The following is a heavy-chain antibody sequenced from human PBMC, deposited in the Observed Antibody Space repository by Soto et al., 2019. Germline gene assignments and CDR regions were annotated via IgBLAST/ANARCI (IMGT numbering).Heavy chain of an antibody. J-gene: IGHJ6*02. Sequence: SVKVSCKASGFTFTSSAVQWVRQARGQRLEWIGWIVVGSGNTNYAQKFQERVTITRDMSTSTAYMELSSLRSEDTAVYYCAAAYDSSGTHYYYYGMDVWGQGTTVTVYS. D-gene: IGHD3-22*01. CDR2: IVVGSGNT. CDR3: AAAYDSSGTHYYYYGMDV. V-gene: IGHV1-58*01. CDR1: GFTFTSSA.